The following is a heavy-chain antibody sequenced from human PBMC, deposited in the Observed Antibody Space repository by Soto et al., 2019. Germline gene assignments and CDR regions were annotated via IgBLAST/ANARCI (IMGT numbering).Heavy chain of an antibody. D-gene: IGHD3-22*01. CDR2: ITYSGGSR. V-gene: IGHV3-23*01. CDR3: AKKGYYDTSGYPIRYFDY. CDR1: GFTFSNYA. J-gene: IGHJ4*02. Sequence: GGSLGLSCAASGFTFSNYAMAWVRQAPGKGLEWVSTITYSGGSRDYADSVKGRFTISRDNSKNTLYLQMNSLRAEDTAVYHCAKKGYYDTSGYPIRYFDYWGQGTPVTVSS.